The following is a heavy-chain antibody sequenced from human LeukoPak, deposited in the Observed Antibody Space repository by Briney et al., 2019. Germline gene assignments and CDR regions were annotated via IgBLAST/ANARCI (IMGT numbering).Heavy chain of an antibody. J-gene: IGHJ4*02. CDR1: GYXFTVYY. CDR2: INLYSGGT. D-gene: IGHD2-21*02. CDR3: ARVAGGDWYYFDF. Sequence: ASVKVSCKSFGYXFTVYYMHWVRQAPGQGLEWMGWINLYSGGTHYAQKFQGRVTMTMDTSINAAYMGLSRLGSDDTAVYYCARVAGGDWYYFDFWGQGSLVTVSS. V-gene: IGHV1-2*02.